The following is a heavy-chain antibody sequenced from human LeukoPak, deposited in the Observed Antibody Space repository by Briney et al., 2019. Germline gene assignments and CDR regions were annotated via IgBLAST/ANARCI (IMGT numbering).Heavy chain of an antibody. CDR3: ARGGIGGDCYNNWFDP. D-gene: IGHD2-21*02. V-gene: IGHV2-70*11. CDR1: GFALSTSGMC. CDR2: IDWDDDK. Sequence: SGPTLVNPTQTLTLTCTFSGFALSTSGMCVSWIRQPPGKALEWLARIDWDDDKYYSTSLKTRLTISKDTSKNQVVLTMTNMDPVDTATYYCARGGIGGDCYNNWFDPWGQGTLVTVSS. J-gene: IGHJ5*02.